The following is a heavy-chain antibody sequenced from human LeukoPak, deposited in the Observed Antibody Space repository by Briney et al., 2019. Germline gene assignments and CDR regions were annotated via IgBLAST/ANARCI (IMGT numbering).Heavy chain of an antibody. CDR2: IYYNGST. CDR3: ARDDHSSSFHNWFDP. Sequence: PSETLSLTCTVSGGSISSSNYYWGWIRQPPGKGLEWIGSIYYNGSTYYNPSLKSRVTISVDTSKNQFSLKLSSVTAADTAVYYCARDDHSSSFHNWFDPWGQGTLVTVSS. CDR1: GGSISSSNYY. D-gene: IGHD6-6*01. J-gene: IGHJ5*02. V-gene: IGHV4-39*07.